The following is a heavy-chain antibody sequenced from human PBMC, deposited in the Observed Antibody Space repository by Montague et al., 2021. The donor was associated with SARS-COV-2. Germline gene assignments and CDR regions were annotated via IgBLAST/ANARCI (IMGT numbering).Heavy chain of an antibody. CDR3: ARTFMSDAFDI. J-gene: IGHJ3*02. CDR2: IYSGGST. D-gene: IGHD3-16*01. CDR1: GFTVSSNY. V-gene: IGHV3-53*04. Sequence: SLRLSCAASGFTVSSNYMSWVRQAPGKGLEWVSVIYSGGSTYYADSVKGRFTISRHNSKNTLYLQMNCLRAEDTAVYHCARTFMSDAFDIWGQGTMVTVSS.